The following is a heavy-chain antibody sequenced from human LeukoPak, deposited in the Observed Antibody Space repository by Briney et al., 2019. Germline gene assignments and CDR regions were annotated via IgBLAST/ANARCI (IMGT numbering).Heavy chain of an antibody. CDR2: ISYDGSNK. V-gene: IGHV3-30*18. Sequence: GRSLRLSCAASGFTFSIYGMHWVRQAPGKGLEWVAVISYDGSNKYYADSVKGRFTISRDNSKNTLYLQMNSLRAEDTAVYYCAKDDAVFGFDYWGQGTLVTVSS. D-gene: IGHD1-14*01. CDR3: AKDDAVFGFDY. J-gene: IGHJ4*02. CDR1: GFTFSIYG.